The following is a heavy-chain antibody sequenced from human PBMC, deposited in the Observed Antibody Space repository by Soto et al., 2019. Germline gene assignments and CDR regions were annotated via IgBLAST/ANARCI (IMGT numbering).Heavy chain of an antibody. CDR1: GGSISSSYW. CDR3: ARVSGSYYYGMDV. V-gene: IGHV4-4*02. J-gene: IGHJ6*02. Sequence: QVQLQESGPGLVKPSGTLSLTCAVSGGSISSSYWWSWVRQPPGKGLAWIGEIYHSGSTNYNTSLKSRATISVNKSKNQFSLKVTSVTAAATAVYYCARVSGSYYYGMDVWGQGTTVTVSS. CDR2: IYHSGST.